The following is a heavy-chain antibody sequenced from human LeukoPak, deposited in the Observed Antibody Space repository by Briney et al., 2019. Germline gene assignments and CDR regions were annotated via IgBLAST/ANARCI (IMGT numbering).Heavy chain of an antibody. V-gene: IGHV3-11*01. CDR3: ARDLEAAVAEIY. Sequence: PGGSLRLSCAASGFTFSDYYMSWIRQAPGKGLEWVSYISSSGTTIYYADSVKGRFTISRDNAKNSLYLQMNSLRAEDTAVYYCARDLEAAVAEIYWGQGTLVTVSS. D-gene: IGHD6-19*01. J-gene: IGHJ4*02. CDR2: ISSSGTTI. CDR1: GFTFSDYY.